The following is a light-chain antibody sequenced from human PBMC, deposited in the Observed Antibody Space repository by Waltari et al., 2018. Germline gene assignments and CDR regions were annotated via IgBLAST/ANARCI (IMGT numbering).Light chain of an antibody. Sequence: EIVLTQPPGTLSLSPGESATLPYRASQSVSRWLAWYQQKPGQPPRLLIYGASSRATGIPDRFSGSGSGTDFSLTISRLEPEDSAVYYCQKYGTLPATFGQGTKVEVK. J-gene: IGKJ1*01. V-gene: IGKV3-20*01. CDR3: QKYGTLPAT. CDR2: GAS. CDR1: QSVSRW.